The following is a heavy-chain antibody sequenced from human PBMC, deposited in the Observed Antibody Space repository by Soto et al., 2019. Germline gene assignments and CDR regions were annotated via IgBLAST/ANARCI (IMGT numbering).Heavy chain of an antibody. CDR1: GGSIGSGGYY. J-gene: IGHJ4*02. Sequence: SETLSLTCTVSGGSIGSGGYYWSWIRQHPGKGLEWIGYIYYSGITYYNPSLKSRITISVDTSRNQFSLKLSSVTAADTAVYYCARSPGYYFDYWGQGTLVTVSS. CDR3: ARSPGYYFDY. CDR2: IYYSGIT. V-gene: IGHV4-31*03.